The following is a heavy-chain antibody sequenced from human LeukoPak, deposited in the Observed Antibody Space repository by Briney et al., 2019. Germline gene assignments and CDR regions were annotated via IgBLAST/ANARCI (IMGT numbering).Heavy chain of an antibody. Sequence: SETLSLTCTVSGGSISSYYWSWIRQPPGKGLEWIGYIYYSGSTNYNPSLKSRATISVDTSKNQFSLKLSSVTAADTAVFYCARAPIGAGTYWYFDLWGRGTLVTVSS. D-gene: IGHD6-13*01. CDR2: IYYSGST. V-gene: IGHV4-59*01. CDR3: ARAPIGAGTYWYFDL. J-gene: IGHJ2*01. CDR1: GGSISSYY.